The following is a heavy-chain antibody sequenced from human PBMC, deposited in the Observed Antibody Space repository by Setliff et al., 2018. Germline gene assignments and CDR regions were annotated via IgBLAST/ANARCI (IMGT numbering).Heavy chain of an antibody. CDR3: ARAGHSYVGYFNS. CDR1: DGSLSTYY. V-gene: IGHV4-59*12. J-gene: IGHJ5*02. CDR2: VYYSGTT. D-gene: IGHD5-18*01. Sequence: PSETLSLTCTVSDGSLSTYYWSWIRQPPGKGLEFIGYVYYSGTTNYNPSLKSRLTMSVDTSQNQFSLKLRSVTAADTAVYFCARAGHSYVGYFNSWGQGTLVTVSS.